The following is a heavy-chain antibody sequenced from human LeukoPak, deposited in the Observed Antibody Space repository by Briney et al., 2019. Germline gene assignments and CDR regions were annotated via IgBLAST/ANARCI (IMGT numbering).Heavy chain of an antibody. Sequence: PGGSLRLSCAASGFTFSSYGMHWVRQAPGKGLEWVAFIRYDGSNKYYADSVKGRFTISRDNSKNTLYLQMNSLRAEDTAVYYCARVNIWFGEHAFDIWGQGTMVTVSS. CDR3: ARVNIWFGEHAFDI. J-gene: IGHJ3*02. CDR2: IRYDGSNK. D-gene: IGHD3-10*01. CDR1: GFTFSSYG. V-gene: IGHV3-30*02.